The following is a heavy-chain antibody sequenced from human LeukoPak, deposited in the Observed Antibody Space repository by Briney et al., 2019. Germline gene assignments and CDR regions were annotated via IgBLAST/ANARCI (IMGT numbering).Heavy chain of an antibody. CDR2: INPSGGST. J-gene: IGHJ6*03. V-gene: IGHV1-46*01. D-gene: IGHD4-17*01. CDR1: GYTFTSYY. CDR3: ARDRYGDYWRLYYYYMDV. Sequence: GGSLRLSCAASGYTFTSYYMHWVRQAPGQGLEWMGIINPSGGSTSYAQKFQGRVTMTRDMSTSTVYMELSSLRSEDTAVYYCARDRYGDYWRLYYYYMDVWGKGTTVTVSS.